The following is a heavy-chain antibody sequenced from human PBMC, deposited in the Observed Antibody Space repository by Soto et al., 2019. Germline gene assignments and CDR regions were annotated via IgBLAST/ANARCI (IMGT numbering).Heavy chain of an antibody. CDR3: AREFGYSYGYGYYFDY. J-gene: IGHJ4*02. CDR2: IYSGGST. CDR1: GFTVSSNY. D-gene: IGHD5-18*01. V-gene: IGHV3-53*01. Sequence: EVPLVESGGGLIQPGGSLRPSCAASGFTVSSNYMSWVRQAPGKGLEWVSVIYSGGSTYYADSVKGRFTISRDNSKNTLYLQMNSLRAEDTAVYYCAREFGYSYGYGYYFDYWGQGTLVTVSS.